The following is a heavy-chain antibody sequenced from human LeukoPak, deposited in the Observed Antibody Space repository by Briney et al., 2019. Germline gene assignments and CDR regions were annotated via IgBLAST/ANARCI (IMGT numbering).Heavy chain of an antibody. J-gene: IGHJ6*03. V-gene: IGHV3-53*01. D-gene: IGHD3-10*01. CDR1: GLTVSSNF. Sequence: GGSLRLSCAASGLTVSSNFMSWVRQAPGKGLDWVARIYAGGYTYFADSVKGRFTISRDNSENTLYLQMNSLRVDDTAVYYCARGRGENFYGGGDRHYYYMDVWGKGTTVTVSS. CDR3: ARGRGENFYGGGDRHYYYMDV. CDR2: IYAGGYT.